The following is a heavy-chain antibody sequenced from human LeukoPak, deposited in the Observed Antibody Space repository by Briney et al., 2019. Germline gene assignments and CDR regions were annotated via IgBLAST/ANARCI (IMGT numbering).Heavy chain of an antibody. CDR1: GFTFSSYS. CDR3: ARAHYDFWSGDLDV. V-gene: IGHV3-48*01. CDR2: ISSSRSPI. D-gene: IGHD3-3*01. J-gene: IGHJ6*02. Sequence: GGSLRLSCAASGFTFSSYSMNWVRQAPGKGLEWVSYISSSRSPIYYADSVKGRFTISRDNAKNSLYLQMNSLRAEDTAVHYCARAHYDFWSGDLDVWGQGTTVTVSS.